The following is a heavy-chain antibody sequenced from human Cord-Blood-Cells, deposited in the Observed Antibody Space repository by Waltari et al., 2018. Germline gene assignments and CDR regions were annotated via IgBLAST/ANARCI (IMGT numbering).Heavy chain of an antibody. CDR1: GFTFSRYA. CDR2: ISYDGSNK. Sequence: QVQLVESGGGVVQPGRSLRLSCAAAGFTFSRYALPWVRQAPGKGLEWVAVISYDGSNKYYADSVKGRFTISRDNSKNTLYLQMNSLRAEDTAVYYCARDQLGHYDAFDIWGQGTMVTVSS. D-gene: IGHD2-2*01. V-gene: IGHV3-30-3*01. J-gene: IGHJ3*02. CDR3: ARDQLGHYDAFDI.